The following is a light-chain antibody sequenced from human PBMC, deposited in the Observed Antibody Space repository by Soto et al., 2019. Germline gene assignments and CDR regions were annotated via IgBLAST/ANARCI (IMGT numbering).Light chain of an antibody. CDR3: CSYAGSYTYV. Sequence: QSVLTQPRSVSGSPGQSVTISCTGTSSDVGGYNYVSWYQQHPDKAPRLMIYDVSKRPSGVPDRFSGSKSGNTASLTISGLQVEDVSDYYCCSYAGSYTYVFSTGTKVTVL. J-gene: IGLJ1*01. CDR1: SSDVGGYNY. CDR2: DVS. V-gene: IGLV2-11*01.